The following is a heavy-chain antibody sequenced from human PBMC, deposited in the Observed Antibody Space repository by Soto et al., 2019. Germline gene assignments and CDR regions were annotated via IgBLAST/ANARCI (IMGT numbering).Heavy chain of an antibody. CDR2: INSISTYI. D-gene: IGHD3-9*01. J-gene: IGHJ3*02. Sequence: EVQLVESGGGLVKPGGSLRLSCAASGFTFRSYSMNWVRQAPGKGLEWVSSINSISTYIYYADSVKGQFTISRDNAKNSLYLQMNSLRAEDTAVYYCARDDILTGYGAFDIWGQGTMVTVSS. CDR1: GFTFRSYS. V-gene: IGHV3-21*01. CDR3: ARDDILTGYGAFDI.